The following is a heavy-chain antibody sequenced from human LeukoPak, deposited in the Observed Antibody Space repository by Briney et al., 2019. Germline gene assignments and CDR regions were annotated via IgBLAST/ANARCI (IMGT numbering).Heavy chain of an antibody. CDR2: IYHSGST. CDR3: ARGSGIAAAGTGGTFDY. D-gene: IGHD6-13*01. Sequence: SQTLSLTCAVSGGSISSGGYSWSWIRQPPGTGLEWIGYIYHSGSTYYNPSLKSRVTISVDRSKNQFSLKLSSVTAADTAVYYCARGSGIAAAGTGGTFDYWGQGTLVTVSS. CDR1: GGSISSGGYS. V-gene: IGHV4-30-2*01. J-gene: IGHJ4*02.